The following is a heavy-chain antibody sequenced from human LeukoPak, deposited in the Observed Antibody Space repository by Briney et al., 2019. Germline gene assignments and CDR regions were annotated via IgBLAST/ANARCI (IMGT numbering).Heavy chain of an antibody. CDR1: GGSISSGGYY. CDR3: ARVEILYYYGMDV. V-gene: IGHV4-30-4*01. J-gene: IGHJ6*02. D-gene: IGHD3-3*01. CDR2: IYYSGST. Sequence: PSQTLSLTCTVSGGSISSGGYYWSWIRQPPGKGLEWIGYIYYSGSTYYNPSLKSRITISVDTSKKQFSLNLSSVTAADTAVYYCARVEILYYYGMDVWGQGTTVTVSS.